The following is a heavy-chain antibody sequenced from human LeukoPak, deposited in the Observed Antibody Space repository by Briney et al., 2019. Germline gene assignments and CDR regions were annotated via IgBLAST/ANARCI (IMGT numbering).Heavy chain of an antibody. CDR3: LLQMTYGELSDPDF. V-gene: IGHV3-21*01. J-gene: IGHJ4*02. CDR2: SGTRSGTK. Sequence: NPGGSLRLSCAASGFTLSSLAMHWVRQAPGKGLEWVSSSGTRSGTKYYADSVMGRFTISRDSAMNSVSLQINSLRAEDTAVYYCLLQMTYGELSDPDFRGQGTLVTVFS. CDR1: GFTLSSLA. D-gene: IGHD3-16*02.